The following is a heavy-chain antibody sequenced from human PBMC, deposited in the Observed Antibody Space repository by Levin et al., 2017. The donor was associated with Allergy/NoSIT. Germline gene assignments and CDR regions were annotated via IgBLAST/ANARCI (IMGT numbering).Heavy chain of an antibody. CDR1: GFTFTSSA. CDR3: AASYGSGMALDY. V-gene: IGHV1-58*01. CDR2: IVVGSGNT. J-gene: IGHJ4*02. Sequence: PGESLKISCKASGFTFTSSAVQWVRQARGQRLEWIGWIVVGSGNTNYAQKFQERVTITRDMSTSTAYMELSSLRSEDTAVYYCAASYGSGMALDYWGQGTLVTVSS. D-gene: IGHD3-10*01.